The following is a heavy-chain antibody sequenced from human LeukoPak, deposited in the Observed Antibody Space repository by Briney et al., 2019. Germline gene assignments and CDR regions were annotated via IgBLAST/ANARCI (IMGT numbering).Heavy chain of an antibody. CDR3: ARGRITRSPGAYIFGY. D-gene: IGHD3-3*02. J-gene: IGHJ4*02. Sequence: GGSLRLSCVASGFTFSGYGMHWVRQAPGKGLEWVAVISDDGSNKYYADSVKGRFTISRDNSKNTLYLQMNSLRAEDTAVYYCARGRITRSPGAYIFGYWGQGTLVTVSS. CDR1: GFTFSGYG. V-gene: IGHV3-30*03. CDR2: ISDDGSNK.